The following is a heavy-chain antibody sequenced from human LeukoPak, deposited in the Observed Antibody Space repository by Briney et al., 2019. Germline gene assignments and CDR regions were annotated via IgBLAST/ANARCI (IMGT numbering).Heavy chain of an antibody. CDR1: GFTFRSYG. D-gene: IGHD3-9*01. CDR3: AKDLGPKTKALTGYYPLDY. V-gene: IGHV3-30*18. CDR2: ISYDGSNK. J-gene: IGHJ4*02. Sequence: GRSLRLSCAASGFTFRSYGMHWVRQAPGKGLEWVAVISYDGSNKYYADSVKGRFTISRDNSKNTLYLQMNSLRAEDTAVYYCAKDLGPKTKALTGYYPLDYWGQGTLVTVSS.